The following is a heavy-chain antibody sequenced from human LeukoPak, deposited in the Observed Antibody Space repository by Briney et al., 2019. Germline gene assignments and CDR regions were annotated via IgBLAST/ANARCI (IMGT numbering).Heavy chain of an antibody. CDR2: ISYDGSNK. CDR1: GFTFSSYA. D-gene: IGHD6-13*01. V-gene: IGHV3-30*04. Sequence: QTGGSLRLSCAASGFTFSSYAMHWVRQAPGKGLEWVAVISYDGSNKYYADSVKGRFTISRDNSKNTLYLQMNSLRAEDTAVYYCAKVDSSSWYRVGAFDIWGQGTMVTVSS. J-gene: IGHJ3*02. CDR3: AKVDSSSWYRVGAFDI.